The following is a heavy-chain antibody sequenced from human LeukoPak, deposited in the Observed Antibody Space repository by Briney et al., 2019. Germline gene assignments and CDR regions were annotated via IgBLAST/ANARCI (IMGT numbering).Heavy chain of an antibody. CDR1: GFSFTSSA. J-gene: IGHJ4*02. D-gene: IGHD2-15*01. Sequence: VASVKVSCKASGFSFTSSAMQWVRQARGQRLEWIGWIVVGSGNTNYAQKVQERVTITRDMSTRTVYMELGRLRSDDTAVYYCAVDLSPGTNLTPDYWGQGTLVTVSS. CDR2: IVVGSGNT. V-gene: IGHV1-58*02. CDR3: AVDLSPGTNLTPDY.